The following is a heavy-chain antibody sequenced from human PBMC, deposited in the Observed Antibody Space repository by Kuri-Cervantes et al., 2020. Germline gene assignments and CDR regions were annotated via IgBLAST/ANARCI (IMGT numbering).Heavy chain of an antibody. J-gene: IGHJ2*01. V-gene: IGHV4-34*01. CDR2: INHSGST. CDR1: GGSFSGYY. CDR3: ARDREYWYFDL. Sequence: ESLKISCAVYGGSFSGYYWSWIRQPPGKGLEWIGEINHSGSTNYNPSLKSRVTISVDTSKNQFSLKLSSVTAADTAVYYCARDREYWYFDLWGRGTLVTVSS.